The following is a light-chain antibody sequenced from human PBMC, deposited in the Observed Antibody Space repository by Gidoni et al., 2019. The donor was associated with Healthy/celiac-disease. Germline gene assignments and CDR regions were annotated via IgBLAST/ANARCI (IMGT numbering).Light chain of an antibody. CDR3: QQSYSTPLT. Sequence: DIQMTQSPSSLSASVGDRVTITCRASQSISSYLNLYQQKPGKAPKLLIYAASSLQSGVPSSISGSGSGTDFTLTISSLQPEDFATYYCQQSYSTPLTFGGGTKVEIK. CDR1: QSISSY. V-gene: IGKV1-39*01. CDR2: AAS. J-gene: IGKJ4*01.